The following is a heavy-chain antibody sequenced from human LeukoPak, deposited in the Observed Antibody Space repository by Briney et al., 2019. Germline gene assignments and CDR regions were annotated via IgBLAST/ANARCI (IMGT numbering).Heavy chain of an antibody. Sequence: PSETLSLTCAVYGGPFSGYYWSWIRQPPGKGLEWIGEINHSGSTNYNPSLKSRVTISLDTSKNQFSLKLSSVTAADTAVYYCARGANYYDSSGYSATFDYWGQGTLVTVSS. D-gene: IGHD3-22*01. V-gene: IGHV4-34*01. J-gene: IGHJ4*02. CDR3: ARGANYYDSSGYSATFDY. CDR1: GGPFSGYY. CDR2: INHSGST.